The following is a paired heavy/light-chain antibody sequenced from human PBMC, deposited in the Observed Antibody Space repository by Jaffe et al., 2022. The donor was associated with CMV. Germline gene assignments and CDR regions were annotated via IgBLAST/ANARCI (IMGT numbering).Heavy chain of an antibody. V-gene: IGHV3-11*01. CDR3: ARWSQPGVMITFGGVGWFDP. CDR2: ISSSGSTI. J-gene: IGHJ5*02. D-gene: IGHD3-16*01. Sequence: QVQLVESGGGLVKPGGSLRLSCAASGFTFSDYYMSWIRQAPGKGLEWVSYISSSGSTIYYADSVKGRFTISRDNAKNSLYLQMNSLRAEDTAVYYCARWSQPGVMITFGGVGWFDPWGQGTLVTVSS. CDR1: GFTFSDYY.
Light chain of an antibody. V-gene: IGKV3-11*01. Sequence: EIVLTQSPATLSLSPGERATLSCRASQSVSSYLAWYQQKPGQAPRLLIYDASNRATGIPARFSGSGSGTDFTLTISSLEPEDFAVYYCQQRSNWPPNSFTFGPGTKVDIK. CDR2: DAS. J-gene: IGKJ3*01. CDR1: QSVSSY. CDR3: QQRSNWPPNSFT.